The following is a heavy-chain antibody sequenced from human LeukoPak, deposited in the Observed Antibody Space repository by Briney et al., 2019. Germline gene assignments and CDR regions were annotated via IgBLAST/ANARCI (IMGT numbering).Heavy chain of an antibody. Sequence: GGSLRLSCAASGFTVSSSYMSWVRQAPGKGLEWVSVIYSGGDTHYAGSVKGRFTISRDNSVNTLYPQMNSLRTEDTAVYYCARAFVTAAGFFDTWGQGTLVTVSS. J-gene: IGHJ4*02. CDR3: ARAFVTAAGFFDT. CDR2: IYSGGDT. CDR1: GFTVSSSY. D-gene: IGHD6-13*01. V-gene: IGHV3-66*02.